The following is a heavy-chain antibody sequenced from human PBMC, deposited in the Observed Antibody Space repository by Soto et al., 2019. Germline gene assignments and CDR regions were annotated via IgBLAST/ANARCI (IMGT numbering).Heavy chain of an antibody. J-gene: IGHJ3*02. V-gene: IGHV3-13*01. CDR2: ICTFGDT. CDR1: GFTFSSYD. D-gene: IGHD6-19*01. Sequence: GSLRLSCAASGFTFSSYDMHWVRQATGKGLEWVSAICTFGDTYYPGSVKGRFTISRENAKNSLYLQMNSLRAGDTAVYYCARASSGWRKSFDIWGQGTMVTVSS. CDR3: ARASSGWRKSFDI.